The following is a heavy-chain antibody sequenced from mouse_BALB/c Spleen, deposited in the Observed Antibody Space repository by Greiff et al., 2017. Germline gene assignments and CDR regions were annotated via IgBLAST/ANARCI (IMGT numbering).Heavy chain of an antibody. V-gene: IGHV5-12-2*01. CDR2: ISNGGGST. Sequence: DVMLVESGGGLVQPGGSLKLSCAASGFTFSSYTMSWVRQTPEKRLEWVAYISNGGGSTYYPDTVKGRFTISRDNAKNTLYLQMSSLKSEDTAMYYCARLYYGSSYWYFDVWGAGTTVTVSS. CDR1: GFTFSSYT. J-gene: IGHJ1*01. D-gene: IGHD1-1*01. CDR3: ARLYYGSSYWYFDV.